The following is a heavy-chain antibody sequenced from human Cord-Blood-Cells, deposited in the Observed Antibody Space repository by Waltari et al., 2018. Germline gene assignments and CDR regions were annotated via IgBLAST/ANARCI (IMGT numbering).Heavy chain of an antibody. CDR1: GGPISISNW. Sequence: QVQLQESGPGLVKPSGTLSLTCAVSGGPISISNWWSWVPQPPGKGLEWIGEIYHSGSTNYNPSLKSRVTISVDKSKNQFSLKLSSVTAADTAVYYCARVRYCSSTSCHNYFDYWGQGTLVTVSS. CDR3: ARVRYCSSTSCHNYFDY. D-gene: IGHD2-2*02. J-gene: IGHJ4*02. CDR2: IYHSGST. V-gene: IGHV4-4*02.